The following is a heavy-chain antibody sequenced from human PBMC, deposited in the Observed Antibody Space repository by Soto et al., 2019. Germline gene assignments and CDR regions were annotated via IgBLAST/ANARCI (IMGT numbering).Heavy chain of an antibody. D-gene: IGHD2-2*02. CDR3: AREYTAWPIAYGLEG. V-gene: IGHV3-21*01. CDR1: VFTFSTYS. CDR2: ISSRSDI. J-gene: IGHJ6*01. Sequence: VGSLRLSCVGSVFTFSTYSINCVRESPGKGLEWVSSISSRSDIYYADSVKGRFTISRDNAKNSVSLQMNSLRAEDTAVYYCAREYTAWPIAYGLEGYGQGTTVSVS.